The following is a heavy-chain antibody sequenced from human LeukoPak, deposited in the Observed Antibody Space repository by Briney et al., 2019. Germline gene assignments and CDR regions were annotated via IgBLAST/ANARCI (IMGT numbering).Heavy chain of an antibody. CDR2: TRFDGSHK. Sequence: GGSLRLSCAASGFTFSSYGMDWVRQAPGKGLEWVAFTRFDGSHKYYADSVKGRFTISRDNSKSTLFLQMNSLRAEDTAVYYCAKDSGASTGTTFDYWGQGTLVTVSS. CDR1: GFTFSSYG. CDR3: AKDSGASTGTTFDY. J-gene: IGHJ4*02. V-gene: IGHV3-30*02. D-gene: IGHD1-7*01.